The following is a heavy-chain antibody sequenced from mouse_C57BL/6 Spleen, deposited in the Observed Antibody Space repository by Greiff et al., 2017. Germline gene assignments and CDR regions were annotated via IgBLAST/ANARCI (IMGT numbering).Heavy chain of an antibody. CDR3: ASRQCRSYAMDD. J-gene: IGHJ4*01. CDR1: GYTFTSYW. V-gene: IGHV1-52*01. CDR2: IDPSDSET. D-gene: IGHD6-1*01. Sequence: QVQLKQPGAELVRPGSSVKLSCKASGYTFTSYWMHWVKQRPIQGLEWIGNIDPSDSETHYNQKFKDKAHFTVDKSSSTAYMQRSGLTSEDSAVYYCASRQCRSYAMDDWGQGAPVTVSS.